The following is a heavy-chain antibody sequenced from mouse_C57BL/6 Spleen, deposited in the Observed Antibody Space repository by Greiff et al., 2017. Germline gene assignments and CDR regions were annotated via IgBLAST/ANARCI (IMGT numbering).Heavy chain of an antibody. V-gene: IGHV1-77*01. J-gene: IGHJ1*03. Sequence: VKLQESGAELVKPGASVKISCKASGYTFTDYYITWVKQRPGQGLEWIGKIGPGSGSTYYNEKLKGKATLTADKSSSKAYMPLSSLTSEDSAVXFCARLLLQGYFDVWGTGTTVTVSS. CDR3: ARLLLQGYFDV. CDR2: IGPGSGST. CDR1: GYTFTDYY. D-gene: IGHD1-1*01.